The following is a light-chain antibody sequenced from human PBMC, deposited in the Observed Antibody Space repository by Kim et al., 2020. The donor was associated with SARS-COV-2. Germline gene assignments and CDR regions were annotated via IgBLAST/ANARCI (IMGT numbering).Light chain of an antibody. V-gene: IGLV1-44*01. Sequence: QSVMSQPPSASGTPGQRVTIACFGSTSNIGSNPINWYQQLPGTAPKLLIYSNIQRPSGVPDRFSGSKSGTSASLAISGLQSEDEGDYYCATWDDNVHVWVFGGGTQLTVL. CDR1: TSNIGSNP. CDR3: ATWDDNVHVWV. CDR2: SNI. J-gene: IGLJ3*02.